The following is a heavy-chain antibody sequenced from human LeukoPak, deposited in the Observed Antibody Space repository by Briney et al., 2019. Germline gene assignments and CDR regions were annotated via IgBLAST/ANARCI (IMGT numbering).Heavy chain of an antibody. CDR1: GGSFSDYY. CDR3: TRVARTPSGYGSRTAGRANWFDP. V-gene: IGHV4-34*01. D-gene: IGHD5-12*01. J-gene: IGHJ5*02. Sequence: SETLSLTCAVYGGSFSDYYWSWIRQPPGKGLEWIGEINHSGSTNYNPSLKSRVTISIDTSKNQFSLKLSSVTAADTAVFYCTRVARTPSGYGSRTAGRANWFDPWGQGTLVTVSS. CDR2: INHSGST.